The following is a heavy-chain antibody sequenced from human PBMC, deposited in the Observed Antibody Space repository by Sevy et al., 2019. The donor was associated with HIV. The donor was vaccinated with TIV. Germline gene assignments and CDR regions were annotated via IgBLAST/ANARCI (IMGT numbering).Heavy chain of an antibody. CDR3: ARDRYYDASGYYYYYYGMDV. CDR1: GLSVSDNY. D-gene: IGHD3-22*01. V-gene: IGHV3-66*01. Sequence: GGSPRLSCAASGLSVSDNYMNWVRQAPGKGLELVSVIYSDGRTYYADSVKGRFTISRDNSKNTLYLHMNNLRPEDTALYYCARDRYYDASGYYYYYYGMDVWGQGTTVTVSS. J-gene: IGHJ6*02. CDR2: IYSDGRT.